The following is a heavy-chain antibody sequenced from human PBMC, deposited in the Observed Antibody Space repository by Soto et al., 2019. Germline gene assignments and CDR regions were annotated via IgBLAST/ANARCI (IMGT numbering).Heavy chain of an antibody. CDR3: ARFGVNSSGWYSDYYYGMDV. CDR2: IIPIFGTA. V-gene: IGHV1-69*13. CDR1: GGTFSSYA. J-gene: IGHJ6*02. D-gene: IGHD6-19*01. Sequence: SVKVSCKASGGTFSSYAISWVRQAPGEGLEWMGGIIPIFGTANYAQKFQGRVTITADESTSTAYMELSSLRSEDTAVYYCARFGVNSSGWYSDYYYGMDVWGQGTTVTVSS.